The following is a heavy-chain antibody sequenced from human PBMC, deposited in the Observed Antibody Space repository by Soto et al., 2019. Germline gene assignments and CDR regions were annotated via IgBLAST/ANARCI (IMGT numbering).Heavy chain of an antibody. CDR1: GFTFSSYG. V-gene: IGHV3-33*01. D-gene: IGHD6-19*01. CDR3: ARGASAMAGSLDY. J-gene: IGHJ4*02. CDR2: IWYDGSNK. Sequence: QGPMVQSGGGVVQPGRSLRLSCVASGFTFSSYGMHWVRQAPGKGLEWVSFIWYDGSNKYYEDSVKGRFSISRDNSKNTVYLQMNSLRAEDTAMYYCARGASAMAGSLDYWGQGSLVTVSS.